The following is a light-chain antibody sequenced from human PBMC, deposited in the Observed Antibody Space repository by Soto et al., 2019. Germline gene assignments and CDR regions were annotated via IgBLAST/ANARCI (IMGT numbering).Light chain of an antibody. CDR2: GNS. V-gene: IGLV1-40*01. J-gene: IGLJ2*01. CDR1: SSNIGAGYD. Sequence: QPVLTQPPSVSGAPGQRVTISCTGSSSNIGAGYDVHWYQQLPGTAPKLLIYGNSNRPSGVPDRFSGSKSGTSACLAITGLQAEDEADYYCQSYDSSLSGYVVFGGGTKLTVL. CDR3: QSYDSSLSGYVV.